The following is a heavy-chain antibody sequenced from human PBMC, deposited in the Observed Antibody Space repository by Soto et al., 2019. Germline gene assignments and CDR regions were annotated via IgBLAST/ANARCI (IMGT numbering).Heavy chain of an antibody. CDR1: GFTFSTYA. CDR2: ISANGQGI. V-gene: IGHV3-23*01. CDR3: AKDRNYPRDQFHY. D-gene: IGHD1-7*01. Sequence: GGSLRLSCAASGFTFSTYALSWVRQAPGKGLEWVSAISANGQGIYYADSVRGRFTISRDNSKNTVFLHMDSLRAEDTAVYYCAKDRNYPRDQFHYWGQGTLVTVSS. J-gene: IGHJ4*02.